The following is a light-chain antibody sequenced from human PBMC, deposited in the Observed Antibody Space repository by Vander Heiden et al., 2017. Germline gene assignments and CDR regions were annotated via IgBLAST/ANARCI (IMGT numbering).Light chain of an antibody. Sequence: SYELTQPPSVSVSPGQTASITCSGDELEKKFISWFQQKPGQSPVLVIYQDARRPSGIPERFSGSNSGNRATLTISGTQAMDEADYYCQAWDGRTDSWVFGGGTKLTVL. J-gene: IGLJ3*02. CDR3: QAWDGRTDSWV. V-gene: IGLV3-1*01. CDR1: ELEKKF. CDR2: QDA.